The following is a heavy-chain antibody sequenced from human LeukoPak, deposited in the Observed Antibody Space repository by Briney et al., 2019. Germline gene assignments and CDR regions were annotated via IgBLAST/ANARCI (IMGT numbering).Heavy chain of an antibody. CDR3: GRHSYLGGVASGWYGY. CDR2: IYYSGST. Sequence: KPSETLSLTCTVSGGSISSSSYCWGWIRQPPGKGLEWIGSIYYSGSTYYNPSLKSRVTISVDTSKNQFSLKLSSVSAADTAVYYCGRHSYLGGVASGWYGYWGQGTLVTVSS. V-gene: IGHV4-39*01. D-gene: IGHD6-19*01. J-gene: IGHJ4*02. CDR1: GGSISSSSYC.